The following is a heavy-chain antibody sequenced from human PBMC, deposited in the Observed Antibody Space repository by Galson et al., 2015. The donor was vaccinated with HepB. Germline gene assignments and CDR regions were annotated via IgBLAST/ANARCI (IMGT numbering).Heavy chain of an antibody. Sequence: SLRLSCAASGFTFSSYGMHWVRQAPGKGLEWVAVIWYDGSNKYYADSVKGRFTISRDNSKNTLYLQMNSLRAEDTAVYYCARGLQWMGNDYWGQGTLVTVSS. CDR3: ARGLQWMGNDY. CDR2: IWYDGSNK. D-gene: IGHD4-11*01. J-gene: IGHJ4*02. V-gene: IGHV3-33*01. CDR1: GFTFSSYG.